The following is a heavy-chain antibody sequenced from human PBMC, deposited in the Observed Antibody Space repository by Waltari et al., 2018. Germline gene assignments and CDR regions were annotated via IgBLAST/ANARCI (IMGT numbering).Heavy chain of an antibody. Sequence: QVQLVQSGAEVKKPGASVKVSCKASGYTFTSYAMHWVRQAPGQRLEWMGWINAGNGNTKYSQKFQGRVTITRDTSGSTAYMELSSRRSEDTAVYYCARKLSSSWHTVDYWGQGTLVTVSS. J-gene: IGHJ4*02. V-gene: IGHV1-3*01. D-gene: IGHD6-13*01. CDR1: GYTFTSYA. CDR3: ARKLSSSWHTVDY. CDR2: INAGNGNT.